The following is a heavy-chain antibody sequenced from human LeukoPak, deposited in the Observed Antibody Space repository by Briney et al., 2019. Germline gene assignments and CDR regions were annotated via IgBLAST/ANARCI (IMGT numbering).Heavy chain of an antibody. CDR1: GFTFSSYA. CDR2: ISGSGSST. Sequence: PGGSLRLSCAASGFTFSSYAMSWVRQAPGKGLEWVSTISGSGSSTYYADSVKGRFTISRDNSKNTLYLQMNSLRAEDTAVYYCAKGANWGRSLMVSWGQGTLVTVSS. J-gene: IGHJ5*02. CDR3: AKGANWGRSLMVS. D-gene: IGHD7-27*01. V-gene: IGHV3-23*01.